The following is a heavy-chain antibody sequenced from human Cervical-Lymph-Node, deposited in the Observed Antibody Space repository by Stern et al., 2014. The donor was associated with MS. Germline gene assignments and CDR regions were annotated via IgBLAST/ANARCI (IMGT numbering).Heavy chain of an antibody. CDR2: IVVGRGNT. CDR1: GFTFTSSA. J-gene: IGHJ3*02. CDR3: AAIRDYYDSSGYDAFDI. D-gene: IGHD3-22*01. V-gene: IGHV1-58*01. Sequence: QMQLVQSGPEVKKPGTSVKVSCKASGFTFTSSAVQWVRQARGQRLEWIGWIVVGRGNTNYAQKFQERVTITRDMSTSTAYMELSSLRSEDTAVYYCAAIRDYYDSSGYDAFDIWGQGTMVTVSS.